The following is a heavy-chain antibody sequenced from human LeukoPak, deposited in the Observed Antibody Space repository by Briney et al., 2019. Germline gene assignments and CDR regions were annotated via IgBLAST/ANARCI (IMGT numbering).Heavy chain of an antibody. D-gene: IGHD3-16*01. J-gene: IGHJ4*02. V-gene: IGHV3-74*01. CDR3: ASNGLSGGFDY. CDR1: GFTFSSYW. Sequence: GGSLRLSCAASGFTFSSYWMHWVRQAPGKGLVWVSRINSDGSSTSYADSVKGRFTISRDDAKNTLYLQMNSLRAEDTAVYYCASNGLSGGFDYWGQGTLVTVSS. CDR2: INSDGSST.